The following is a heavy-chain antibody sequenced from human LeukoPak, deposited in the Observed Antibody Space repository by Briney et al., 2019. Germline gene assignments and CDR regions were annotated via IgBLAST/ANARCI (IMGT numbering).Heavy chain of an antibody. J-gene: IGHJ6*04. V-gene: IGHV4-59*01. CDR2: IYYSGST. D-gene: IGHD5-12*01. CDR1: GGSISSYY. Sequence: SETLSLTCTVSGGSISSYYWSWIRQPPGKGLEWIGYIYYSGSTNYNPSLKSRVTISVDTSKNQFSLKLSSVTAADTAVYYCAREASPAEGNGMDVWGKGTTVTVSS. CDR3: AREASPAEGNGMDV.